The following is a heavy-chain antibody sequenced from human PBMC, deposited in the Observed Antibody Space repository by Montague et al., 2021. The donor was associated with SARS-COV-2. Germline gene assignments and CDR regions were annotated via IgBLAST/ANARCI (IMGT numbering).Heavy chain of an antibody. J-gene: IGHJ6*02. CDR3: ARDLGGIDV. Sequence: TLSLTCTVSGGSISYGGYFWNWLRQHPGKGLEWNGYIHKSATTXPXPSVQSRVSLSVDTSKNQFSLNLRSATAADTALYCCARDLGGIDVWGQGTTVIVSS. D-gene: IGHD3-10*01. CDR2: IHKSATT. V-gene: IGHV4-31*03. CDR1: GGSISYGGYF.